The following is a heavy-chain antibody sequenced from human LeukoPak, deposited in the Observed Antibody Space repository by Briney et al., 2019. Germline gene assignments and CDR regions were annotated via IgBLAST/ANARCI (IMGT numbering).Heavy chain of an antibody. D-gene: IGHD3-10*01. CDR3: ASGRGY. V-gene: IGHV3-30*03. CDR1: GFTFSSYG. J-gene: IGHJ4*02. Sequence: PGGSLRLSCAASGFTFSSYGMHWVRQAPGKGLEWVAVISSDGGKKYFADSVKGRFTISRDNSKNTLYLQLNSLRAEDTAVYYCASGRGYWGQGTLVTVSS. CDR2: ISSDGGKK.